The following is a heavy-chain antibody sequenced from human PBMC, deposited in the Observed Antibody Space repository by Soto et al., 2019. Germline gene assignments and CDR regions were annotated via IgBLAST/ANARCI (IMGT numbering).Heavy chain of an antibody. J-gene: IGHJ4*02. V-gene: IGHV1-69*13. CDR1: GVSFSGYA. CDR2: IMPLFGKP. D-gene: IGHD2-2*01. CDR3: ASASSTSWLYYFDY. Sequence: ASVKVSCKASGVSFSGYAFSWARQAPGQGLEWMGGIMPLFGKPDYAQKFQGRVTITADESTSTTYMELSSLRSEDTALYFCASASSTSWLYYFDYWGQGTRVTVSS.